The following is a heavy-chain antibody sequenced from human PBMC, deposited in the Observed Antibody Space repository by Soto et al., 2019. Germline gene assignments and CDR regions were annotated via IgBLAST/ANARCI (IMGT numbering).Heavy chain of an antibody. J-gene: IGHJ5*02. CDR2: IYYSGST. V-gene: IGHV4-59*01. CDR1: GGSISSYY. CDR3: AREPNYDFWSCYLRNNWFEP. D-gene: IGHD3-3*01. Sequence: SETLSLTCTVSGGSISSYYWSWIRQPPGKGLEWIGYIYYSGSTNYNPSLKSRVTISVDTSKNQLSLKLSSVTAADTAVNSCAREPNYDFWSCYLRNNWFEPWGKGTLVTVS.